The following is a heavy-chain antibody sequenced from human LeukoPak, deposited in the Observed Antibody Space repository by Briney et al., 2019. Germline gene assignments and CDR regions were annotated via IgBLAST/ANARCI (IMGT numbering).Heavy chain of an antibody. V-gene: IGHV3-30*02. CDR2: IRYDGSNK. CDR1: GFTFSSYG. D-gene: IGHD2-8*01. CDR3: AKDYCTNGVCYTLDY. Sequence: GGSLRLSCAASGFTFSSYGMHWVRQAPGKGLEWVAVIRYDGSNKYYADSVKGRFTISRDNSKNTLYLQMNSLRAEDTAVYYCAKDYCTNGVCYTLDYWGQGTLVTVSS. J-gene: IGHJ4*02.